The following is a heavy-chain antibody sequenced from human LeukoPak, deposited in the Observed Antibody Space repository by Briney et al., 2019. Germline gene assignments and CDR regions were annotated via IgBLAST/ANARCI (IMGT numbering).Heavy chain of an antibody. V-gene: IGHV4-59*01. CDR2: IYYSGNT. J-gene: IGHJ4*02. Sequence: SETLSLTCTVSGGSIRSYYWSWIRQPPGKGLEWIGYIYYSGNTKYNPSLKSRVTISVDTSKNQFSLKLRSVTAADTAVYYCAQGAPYSSGWYPGYWGQGTLVTVSS. CDR3: AQGAPYSSGWYPGY. CDR1: GGSIRSYY. D-gene: IGHD6-19*01.